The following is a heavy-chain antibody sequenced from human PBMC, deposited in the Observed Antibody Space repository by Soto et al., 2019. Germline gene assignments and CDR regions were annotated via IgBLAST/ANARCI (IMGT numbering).Heavy chain of an antibody. V-gene: IGHV4-31*03. D-gene: IGHD5-18*01. CDR2: IYYSGTT. CDR3: ARGRGYSYGPYYFDY. CDR1: GGSISREGYY. Sequence: QVPLQASGPGLVKPSQTLSLTCTVSGGSISREGYYWSWFRQLPGKGLEWIGDIYYSGTTYHNPSLRGRLTISGDASKNQFSLKLSSVTAADTALYYCARGRGYSYGPYYFDYWGQGTLVTVSS. J-gene: IGHJ4*02.